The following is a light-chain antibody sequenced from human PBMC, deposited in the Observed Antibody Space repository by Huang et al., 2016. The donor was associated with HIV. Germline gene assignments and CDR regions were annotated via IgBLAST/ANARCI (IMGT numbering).Light chain of an antibody. CDR3: LQDYSYPRT. J-gene: IGKJ1*01. V-gene: IGKV1-6*01. CDR2: AAS. Sequence: AIQMTQSPFSLSASVGDRVTITCRESKAIRNDLGWYQQRTGTAPKLLIYAASELHSGVPLRFSGSGSGTDFTLTISSLQPEDFGTYYCLQDYSYPRTFGQGTKVKV. CDR1: KAIRND.